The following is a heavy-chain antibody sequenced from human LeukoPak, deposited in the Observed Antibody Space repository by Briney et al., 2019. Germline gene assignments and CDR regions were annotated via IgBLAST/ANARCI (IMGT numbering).Heavy chain of an antibody. CDR3: ARSSPEEWLLYEEDY. Sequence: SETLSLTCTVSGGSISSGDYYWSWIRQPPGKGLEWIGYIYSSGSTYYNPSLKSRVTISVDTSKNQFSLKLSSVTAADTAVYYCARSSPEEWLLYEEDYWGQGTLVTVSS. V-gene: IGHV4-30-4*08. J-gene: IGHJ4*02. CDR2: IYSSGST. D-gene: IGHD3-3*01. CDR1: GGSISSGDYY.